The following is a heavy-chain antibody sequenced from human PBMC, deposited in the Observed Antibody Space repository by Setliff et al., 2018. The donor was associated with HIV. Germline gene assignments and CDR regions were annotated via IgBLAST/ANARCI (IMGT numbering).Heavy chain of an antibody. J-gene: IGHJ3*02. Sequence: ETLSLTCTVPGGSVSSRGYYWGWIRQPPGKGPEWIANILYGGNTYYNPSLKSRVTISVDTSKNHFSLKLNSVTAADTAVYFCARPTTGVGGGAAFDIWGQGTMVTVSS. V-gene: IGHV4-39*02. D-gene: IGHD2-8*01. CDR1: GGSVSSRGYY. CDR2: ILYGGNT. CDR3: ARPTTGVGGGAAFDI.